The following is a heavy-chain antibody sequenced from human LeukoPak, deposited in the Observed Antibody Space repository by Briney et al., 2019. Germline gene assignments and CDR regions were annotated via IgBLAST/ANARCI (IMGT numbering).Heavy chain of an antibody. CDR2: ISYDGSNK. Sequence: GRSLRLSCAASGFTFSSYGMHWVRQAPGKGLEWVAVISYDGSNKYYADSVKGRFTISRDNSKNTLYLQMNSLRAEDTAVYYCATSGYSYDWYYFDYWGQGTLVTVSS. J-gene: IGHJ4*02. V-gene: IGHV3-30*03. CDR3: ATSGYSYDWYYFDY. CDR1: GFTFSSYG. D-gene: IGHD5-18*01.